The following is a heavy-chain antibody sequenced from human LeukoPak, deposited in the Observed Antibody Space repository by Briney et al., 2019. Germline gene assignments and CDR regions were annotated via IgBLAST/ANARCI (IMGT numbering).Heavy chain of an antibody. V-gene: IGHV3-23*01. D-gene: IGHD1-26*01. CDR3: ARKYSGTNPFDY. CDR2: INNSGGST. J-gene: IGHJ4*02. Sequence: QPGVSLRLSSAASGFTLKNYAMSWVRQAPGKGLEWVSIINNSGGSTYYADSVKGRFTISRDLSKNTLYLQMNSLRAEDTALYYCARKYSGTNPFDYWGQGTLVTVSS. CDR1: GFTLKNYA.